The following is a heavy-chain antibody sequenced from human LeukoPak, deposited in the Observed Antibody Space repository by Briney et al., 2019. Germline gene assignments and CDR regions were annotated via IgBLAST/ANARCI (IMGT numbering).Heavy chain of an antibody. V-gene: IGHV1-18*01. CDR1: GYTFTSYG. Sequence: ASVKVSCKASGYTFTSYGISWVRQAPGQGLEWMGWISAYSGNTNYAQKLQGRVTMTTDTSTSTAYMELGSLRSDDTAVYYSARDDGDYDRFDYWGQGTLVTVSS. J-gene: IGHJ4*02. CDR3: ARDDGDYDRFDY. CDR2: ISAYSGNT. D-gene: IGHD4-17*01.